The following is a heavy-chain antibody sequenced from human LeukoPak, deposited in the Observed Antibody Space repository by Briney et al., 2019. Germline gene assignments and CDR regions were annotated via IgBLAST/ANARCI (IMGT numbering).Heavy chain of an antibody. D-gene: IGHD2-21*02. V-gene: IGHV1-2*02. CDR1: GYTFSGYY. CDR2: INPNSGGT. J-gene: IGHJ6*03. Sequence: ASVKVSCKASGYTFSGYYMHWVRQTPGQGLEWMGWINPNSGGTNYAQKFQGRVTMTRDTSISTAYMELSSLRSDDTAVYYCARGTAGSYNDMDVWGKGTTVTASS. CDR3: ARGTAGSYNDMDV.